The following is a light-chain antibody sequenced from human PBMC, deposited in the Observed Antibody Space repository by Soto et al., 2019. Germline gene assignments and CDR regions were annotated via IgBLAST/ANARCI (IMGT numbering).Light chain of an antibody. V-gene: IGKV3-15*01. J-gene: IGKJ4*01. CDR3: QRYNNWPLT. Sequence: EVVMTQSPATLSVSPGERVTLSCRVSQGIGDTLAWYQQKPGQTPRLLIYDSSTRAIGIPIRFSGSRSGTEFILTINGLQFEDFAVYYCQRYNNWPLTFGGGTKVDIK. CDR1: QGIGDT. CDR2: DSS.